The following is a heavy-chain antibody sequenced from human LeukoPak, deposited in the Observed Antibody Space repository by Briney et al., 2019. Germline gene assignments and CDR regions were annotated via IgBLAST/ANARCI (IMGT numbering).Heavy chain of an antibody. CDR1: GYTFTGYY. V-gene: IGHV1-18*04. CDR2: ISAYNGNT. J-gene: IGHJ3*02. Sequence: ASVKVSCKASGYTFTGYYMHWVRQAPGQGLEWMGWISAYNGNTNYAQKLQGRVTMTTDTSTSTAYMELRSLRSDDTAVYYCARNVQAAILDAFDIWGQGTMVTVSS. CDR3: ARNVQAAILDAFDI. D-gene: IGHD2-2*02.